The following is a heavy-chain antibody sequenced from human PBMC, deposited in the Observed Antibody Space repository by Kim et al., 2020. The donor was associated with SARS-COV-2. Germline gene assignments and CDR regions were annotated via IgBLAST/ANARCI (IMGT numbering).Heavy chain of an antibody. V-gene: IGHV5-51*01. J-gene: IGHJ4*02. CDR3: ARSAGPYDYYFDY. Sequence: RYRPSFQGKVTISADNATTTAYLQWSSLKASDTAMYYCARSAGPYDYYFDYWGQGSLVTVSS. D-gene: IGHD3-16*01.